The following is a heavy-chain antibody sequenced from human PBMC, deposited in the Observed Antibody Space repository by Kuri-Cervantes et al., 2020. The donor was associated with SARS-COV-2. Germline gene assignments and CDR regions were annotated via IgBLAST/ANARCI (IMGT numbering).Heavy chain of an antibody. J-gene: IGHJ4*02. Sequence: ASVKVSCKASGYTFTSYGISWVRQAPGQGLEWMGWISAYNGNTNYAQKLQGRVTMTTDTSTSTAYMELRSLRSDDTAVYYCARDRGKAAYYYDSCCYFYWGQGTLVTVSS. CDR1: GYTFTSYG. CDR3: ARDRGKAAYYYDSCCYFY. CDR2: ISAYNGNT. V-gene: IGHV1-18*01. D-gene: IGHD3-22*01.